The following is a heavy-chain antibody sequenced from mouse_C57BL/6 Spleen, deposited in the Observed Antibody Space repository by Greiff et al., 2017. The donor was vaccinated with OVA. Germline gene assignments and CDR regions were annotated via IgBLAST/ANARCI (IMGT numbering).Heavy chain of an antibody. CDR3: ARGSYYGSYYFDY. V-gene: IGHV1-72*01. CDR1: GYTFTSYW. J-gene: IGHJ2*01. D-gene: IGHD1-1*01. CDR2: IDPNSGGT. Sequence: VKLQESGAELVKPGASVKLSCKASGYTFTSYWMHWVKQRPGRGLEWIGRIDPNSGGTKYNEKFKSKATLTVDKPSSTAYMQLSSLTSEDSAVYYCARGSYYGSYYFDYWGQGTTLTVSS.